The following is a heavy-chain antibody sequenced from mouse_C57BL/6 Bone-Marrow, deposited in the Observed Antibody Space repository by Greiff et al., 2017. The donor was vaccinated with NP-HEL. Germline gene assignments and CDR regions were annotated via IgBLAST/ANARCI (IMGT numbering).Heavy chain of an antibody. Sequence: EVQLQESGGDLVKPGGSLKLSCAASGFTFSSYGMSWVRQTPDKRLEWVATISSGGSYNYYPDSVKGRFTISRDNAKNTLYLQMSSLKSEDTAMYYCARDGYYYAMDYWGQGTSVTVSS. D-gene: IGHD2-3*01. CDR2: ISSGGSYN. CDR3: ARDGYYYAMDY. CDR1: GFTFSSYG. V-gene: IGHV5-6*01. J-gene: IGHJ4*01.